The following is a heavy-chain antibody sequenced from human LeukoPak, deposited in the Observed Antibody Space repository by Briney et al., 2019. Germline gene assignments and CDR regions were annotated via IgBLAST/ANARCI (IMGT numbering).Heavy chain of an antibody. J-gene: IGHJ4*02. V-gene: IGHV3-21*01. CDR1: GFTFSSYS. D-gene: IGHD3-16*01. Sequence: GGSLRPSCAASGFTFSSYSMNWVRQAPGKGLEWVSCISGSSSYISSADSMKGRFTISRDNAKNSLYLQMNSLRAEDTAVYYCAAAQGDPSLSDYWGQGTLVTVSS. CDR2: ISGSSSYI. CDR3: AAAQGDPSLSDY.